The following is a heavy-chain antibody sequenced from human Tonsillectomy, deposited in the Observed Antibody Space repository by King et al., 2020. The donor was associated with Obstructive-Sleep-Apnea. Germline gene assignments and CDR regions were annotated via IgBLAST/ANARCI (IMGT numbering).Heavy chain of an antibody. J-gene: IGHJ3*02. D-gene: IGHD5-18*01. CDR1: GGSISSYY. CDR2: IYYSGST. CDR3: AREYSYGAFDI. V-gene: IGHV4-59*01. Sequence: VQLQESGPGLVKPSETLYLTCTVSGGSISSYYWSWIRQPPGKGLEWIGYIYYSGSTNYNPSLKSRVTISVDTSKNQFSLKLSSVTAADTAVYYCAREYSYGAFDIWGQGTMVTVSS.